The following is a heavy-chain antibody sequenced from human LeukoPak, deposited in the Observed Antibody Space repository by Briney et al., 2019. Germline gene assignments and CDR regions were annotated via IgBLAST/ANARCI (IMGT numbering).Heavy chain of an antibody. CDR3: AKDRTSSAYGTRFDP. CDR1: GFTFSSYA. Sequence: PGGSLRLSCAASGFTFSSYAMSWVRQAPGKGLEWVSAISGSGGSTYYADSVKGRFTISRDNSKNTLYLQMNNLRAEDTAVYYCAKDRTSSAYGTRFDPWGQGTLVTVSS. CDR2: ISGSGGST. D-gene: IGHD3-16*01. V-gene: IGHV3-23*01. J-gene: IGHJ5*02.